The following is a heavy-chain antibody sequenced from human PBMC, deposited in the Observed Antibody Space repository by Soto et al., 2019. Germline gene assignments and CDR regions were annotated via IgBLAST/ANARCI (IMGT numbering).Heavy chain of an antibody. CDR3: AKDAEWPPWGGYFDS. V-gene: IGHV3-23*01. D-gene: IGHD3-16*01. J-gene: IGHJ4*02. CDR1: GFTFSNFA. CDR2: ISGSGTNS. Sequence: EVRLLESGGGLVQPGGSLRLSCEASGFTFSNFAMAWVRQAPGKGLEWVSGISGSGTNSNYADSVKGRFTISRDNSKNTFILQIDSLRDEDTAIYYCAKDAEWPPWGGYFDSWGQGTLVTVSS.